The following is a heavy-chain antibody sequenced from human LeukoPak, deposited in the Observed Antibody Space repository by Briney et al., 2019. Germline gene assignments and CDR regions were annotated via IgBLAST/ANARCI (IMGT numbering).Heavy chain of an antibody. Sequence: SQTLSLTCVISGDSVSSNSAAWNWIRQSPSRGLEWLGRTYYRSKWYYDYSVAVKSRVTINPDASKNQFSLQLSSVTPEDTAVYYCVRDPVGGSTIFDCWGQGTLVTVSS. CDR1: GDSVSSNSAA. CDR3: VRDPVGGSTIFDC. D-gene: IGHD1-26*01. V-gene: IGHV6-1*01. J-gene: IGHJ4*02. CDR2: TYYRSKWYY.